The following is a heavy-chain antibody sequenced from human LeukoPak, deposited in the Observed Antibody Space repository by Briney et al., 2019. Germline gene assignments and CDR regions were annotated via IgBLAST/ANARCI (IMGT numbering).Heavy chain of an antibody. Sequence: GGSLRLPCAASGFTFSSYSMNWVRQAPGKGLEWVSSISSSSSYIYYADSVKGRFTISRDNAKNSLYLQMNSLRAEDTAVYYCARGSPNYGGKSYDAFDIWGQGTMVTVSS. D-gene: IGHD4-23*01. CDR2: ISSSSSYI. CDR3: ARGSPNYGGKSYDAFDI. V-gene: IGHV3-21*01. CDR1: GFTFSSYS. J-gene: IGHJ3*02.